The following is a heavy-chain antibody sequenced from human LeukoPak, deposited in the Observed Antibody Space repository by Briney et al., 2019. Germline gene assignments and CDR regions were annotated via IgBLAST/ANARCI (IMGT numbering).Heavy chain of an antibody. J-gene: IGHJ4*02. CDR1: GFTFSSYA. Sequence: GGSLRLSCAASGFTFSSYAMHWVRQAPGKGLEWVAVISYDGSNKYYADSVKGRFTISRDNSKNTPYLQMNSLRAEDTAVYYCARDMLRAYCGGDCPGYDYWGQGTLVTVSS. CDR3: ARDMLRAYCGGDCPGYDY. V-gene: IGHV3-30-3*01. D-gene: IGHD2-21*02. CDR2: ISYDGSNK.